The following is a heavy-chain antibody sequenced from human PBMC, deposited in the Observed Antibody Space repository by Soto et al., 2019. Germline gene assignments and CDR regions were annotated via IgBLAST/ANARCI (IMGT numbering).Heavy chain of an antibody. V-gene: IGHV3-23*01. CDR2: ISGSGGST. Sequence: PGGSLRLSCAASGFTSSSYAMSWVRQAPGKGLEWVSAISGSGGSTYYADSVKGRFTISRDNSKNTLYLQMNSLRAEDTAVYYCAKDHRTTRASLMDVWGQGTTVTVSS. CDR1: GFTSSSYA. CDR3: AKDHRTTRASLMDV. J-gene: IGHJ6*02. D-gene: IGHD1-7*01.